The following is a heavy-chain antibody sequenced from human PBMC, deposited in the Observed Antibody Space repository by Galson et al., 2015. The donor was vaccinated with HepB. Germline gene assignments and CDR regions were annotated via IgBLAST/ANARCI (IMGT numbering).Heavy chain of an antibody. D-gene: IGHD2-2*01. CDR3: ARDQGYCSGTSCPNWFDS. V-gene: IGHV3-21*01. J-gene: IGHJ5*01. Sequence: SLRLSCAASGFTFSSFSMNWVRQAPGKGLEWVSSISTSGSYISYADSVKGRFTISRDNAKNSLSLQMDSLRAEDTAVYYCARDQGYCSGTSCPNWFDSWGQGTLVTVS. CDR2: ISTSGSYI. CDR1: GFTFSSFS.